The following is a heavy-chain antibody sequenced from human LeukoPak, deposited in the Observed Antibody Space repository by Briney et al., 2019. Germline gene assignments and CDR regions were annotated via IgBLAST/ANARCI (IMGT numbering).Heavy chain of an antibody. V-gene: IGHV1-2*02. CDR1: GYTFTGYY. CDR3: AREGHWNYYFDY. CDR2: INPNSGVT. J-gene: IGHJ4*02. D-gene: IGHD1-7*01. Sequence: ASVKVSCKASGYTFTGYYMHWVRQAPGQGLEWMGWINPNSGVTNYAQKFQGRVTMTRDTSISTAYMELSRLRSDDTAVYYCAREGHWNYYFDYWGQGTLVTVS.